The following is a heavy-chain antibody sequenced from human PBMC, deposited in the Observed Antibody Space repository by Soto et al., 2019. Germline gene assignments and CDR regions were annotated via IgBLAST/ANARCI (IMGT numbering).Heavy chain of an antibody. CDR2: IYRSGAT. V-gene: IGHV3-53*01. J-gene: IGHJ6*02. CDR1: GFTVTSNY. Sequence: EVQLVESGGGLIQPGGSLRLSCAASGFTVTSNYLTWVRQAPGKGLEWVSVIYRSGATYYPDSVRGRFTASRDYSHNTLYLQMDSLRVEDTSVYYCARDTGMIRGSYGVDVWGPGTTVTVPS. CDR3: ARDTGMIRGSYGVDV. D-gene: IGHD3-10*01.